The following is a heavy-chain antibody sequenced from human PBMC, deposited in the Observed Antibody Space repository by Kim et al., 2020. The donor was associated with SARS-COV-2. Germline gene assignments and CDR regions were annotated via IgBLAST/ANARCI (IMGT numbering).Heavy chain of an antibody. CDR1: GFTFTSSA. CDR2: IVVGSGNT. CDR3: AAGKPDYYDSSGYTYYYGMDV. Sequence: SVKVSCKASGFTFTSSAVQWVRQARGQRLEWIGWIVVGSGNTNYAQKFQERVTITRDMSTSTAYMELSSLRSEDTAVYYCAAGKPDYYDSSGYTYYYGMDVWGQGTTVTVSS. J-gene: IGHJ6*02. D-gene: IGHD3-22*01. V-gene: IGHV1-58*01.